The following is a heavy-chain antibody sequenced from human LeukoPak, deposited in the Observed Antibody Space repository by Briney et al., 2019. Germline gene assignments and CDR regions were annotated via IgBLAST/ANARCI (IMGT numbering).Heavy chain of an antibody. J-gene: IGHJ3*01. CDR3: ARGFRAFDF. CDR1: GFQFSSYE. V-gene: IGHV3-48*03. Sequence: TGGSLRVSCAASGFQFSSYEMNWVRQAPGKGLEWVSYISRSGSTTYYVDSVKGRFTIFRDNTKNSLYLQMNSLRAEDTAVYYCARGFRAFDFWAQGTVVTVSS. CDR2: ISRSGSTT.